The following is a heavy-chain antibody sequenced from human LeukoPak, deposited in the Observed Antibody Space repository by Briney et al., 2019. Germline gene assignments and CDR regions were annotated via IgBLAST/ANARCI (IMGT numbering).Heavy chain of an antibody. CDR1: GFTFSSYS. Sequence: GGSLRLSCAASGFTFSSYSMNWVRQAPGKGLAWVSSISSSSSYIYYADSVKGRFTISRDNAKNSLCLQMNSLRAEDTAVYYCARDPLWPELGHFHYWGQGTLVTVSS. CDR2: ISSSSSYI. CDR3: ARDPLWPELGHFHY. J-gene: IGHJ4*02. V-gene: IGHV3-21*01. D-gene: IGHD7-27*01.